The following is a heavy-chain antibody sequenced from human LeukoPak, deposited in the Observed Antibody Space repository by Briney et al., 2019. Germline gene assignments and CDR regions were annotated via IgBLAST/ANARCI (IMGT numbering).Heavy chain of an antibody. J-gene: IGHJ4*01. V-gene: IGHV3-20*04. Sequence: PGGSLRLSCAASGFTFDDYDMSWVRQAPGKGLEWVSGINWNGGSTGYADSVKGRFTISRDNAKNSLYLQMNSLRPEDTALYYCSTDPRLLIYWGHGTLVTVSS. CDR3: STDPRLLIY. CDR1: GFTFDDYD. D-gene: IGHD2-8*01. CDR2: INWNGGST.